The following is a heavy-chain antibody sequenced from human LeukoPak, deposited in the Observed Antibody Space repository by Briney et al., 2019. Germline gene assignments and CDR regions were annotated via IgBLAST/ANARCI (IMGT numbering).Heavy chain of an antibody. D-gene: IGHD3-22*01. Sequence: SETLSLTCAVYGGSFSGYYWSWIRQPPGKGLEWIGEINHSGSTNYNPSLKSRVTISVDTSKNQFSLKLSSVTAADPAVYYCARGGFSGYYTNPYYFDYWGQGTLVTVSS. CDR3: ARGGFSGYYTNPYYFDY. CDR2: INHSGST. CDR1: GGSFSGYY. J-gene: IGHJ4*02. V-gene: IGHV4-34*01.